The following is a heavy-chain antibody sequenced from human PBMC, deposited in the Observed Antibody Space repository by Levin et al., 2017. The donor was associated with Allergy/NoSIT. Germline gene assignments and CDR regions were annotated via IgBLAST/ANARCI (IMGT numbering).Heavy chain of an antibody. Sequence: LSLTCVASGFPFNDPVMTWVRQTPGKGLEWVSGLSASVVTTYYADSVKGRFTISRDNSKRTGYLDMNNFRVADAAVYFCANVRWIDGKVFDYWGQGTLVTVSS. CDR1: GFPFNDPV. V-gene: IGHV3-23*01. D-gene: IGHD3-10*02. CDR3: ANVRWIDGKVFDY. J-gene: IGHJ4*02. CDR2: LSASVVTT.